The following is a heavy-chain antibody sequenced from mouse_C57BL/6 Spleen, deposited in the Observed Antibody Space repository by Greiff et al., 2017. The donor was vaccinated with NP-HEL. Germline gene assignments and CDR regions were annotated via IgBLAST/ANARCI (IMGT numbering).Heavy chain of an antibody. CDR3: ARGDCDY. Sequence: EVKVVESGGGLVKPGGSLKLSCAASGFTFSSYAMSWVRQTPEKRLEWVATISDGGSYTYYPDNVKGRFTISRDNAKNNLYLQMSHLKSEDTAMYYCARGDCDYWGQGTTLTVSS. CDR1: GFTFSSYA. CDR2: ISDGGSYT. V-gene: IGHV5-4*03. J-gene: IGHJ2*01. D-gene: IGHD3-3*01.